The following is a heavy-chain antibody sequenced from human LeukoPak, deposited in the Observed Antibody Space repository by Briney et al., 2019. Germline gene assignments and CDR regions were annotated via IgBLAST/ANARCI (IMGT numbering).Heavy chain of an antibody. V-gene: IGHV3-30*03. CDR2: ISYDGSNK. CDR3: ARDYTAAAGTYHDY. J-gene: IGHJ4*02. Sequence: GGSLRLSCAASGFTFSSYGMHWARQAPGKGLEWVTVISYDGSNKYNADSVKGRFTISRDNSKNTLYLQMNSLRTEDTAVYYCARDYTAAAGTYHDYWGQGTLVTVSS. CDR1: GFTFSSYG. D-gene: IGHD6-13*01.